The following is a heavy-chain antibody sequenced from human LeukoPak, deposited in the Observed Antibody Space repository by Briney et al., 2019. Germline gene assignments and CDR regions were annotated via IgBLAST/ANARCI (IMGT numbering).Heavy chain of an antibody. V-gene: IGHV3-7*03. CDR1: GFAFSTSW. J-gene: IGHJ4*02. D-gene: IGHD5-12*01. CDR2: IKKDGSET. CDR3: ARGRYSGTTYYFDY. Sequence: GSLRLSCAASGFAFSTSWMSWVRQVPGKGLEWVANIKKDGSETYYVDSVKGRFTISRDNAKNSLYLQMNSLRAEDTAMYYCARGRYSGTTYYFDYWGQATLVTVSS.